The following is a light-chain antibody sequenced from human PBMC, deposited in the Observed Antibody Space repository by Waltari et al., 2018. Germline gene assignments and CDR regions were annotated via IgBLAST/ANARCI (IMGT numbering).Light chain of an antibody. CDR1: SSNIVTRY. CDR3: GTCEASTAAGV. V-gene: IGLV1-51*02. CDR2: END. J-gene: IGLJ3*02. Sequence: QSVSAPPPPVPSAPVPSTTITCSGSSSNIVTRYVSCYHQVPGKAPKLLIYENDNRPSGVSDRFSGSKSGKSATLGISGLQAGDEADYYCGTCEASTAAGVFGGGTKVTVL.